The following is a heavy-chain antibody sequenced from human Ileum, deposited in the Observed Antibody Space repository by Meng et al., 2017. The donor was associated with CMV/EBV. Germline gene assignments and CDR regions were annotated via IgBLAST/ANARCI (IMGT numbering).Heavy chain of an antibody. J-gene: IGHJ6*02. CDR1: GFTFSSYA. CDR3: ARYSRTTRCYEKDSGHYFGMDV. D-gene: IGHD2-2*01. Sequence: GESLKISCAASGFTFSSYAMTWVRQAPGKGLEWVSSIVASGSSTYYADSVQGRFTLSRDNSKSTLYLHINSMRVEDKAIYYCARYSRTTRCYEKDSGHYFGMDVWGQGTTVTVSS. CDR2: IVASGSST. V-gene: IGHV3-23*01.